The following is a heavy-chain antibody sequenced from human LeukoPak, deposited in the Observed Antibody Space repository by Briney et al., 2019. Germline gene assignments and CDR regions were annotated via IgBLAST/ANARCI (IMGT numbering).Heavy chain of an antibody. Sequence: GASVKVSCKASGGTFSSYAISWVRQAPGQGLEWMGGIIPIFGTANYAQKFQGRVTITADKSTSTAYMELSSLRSEDTAVYYCASNLLAYCGGDCYSDYYYYMDVWGKGTTVTVSS. D-gene: IGHD2-21*02. CDR1: GGTFSSYA. V-gene: IGHV1-69*06. CDR2: IIPIFGTA. CDR3: ASNLLAYCGGDCYSDYYYYMDV. J-gene: IGHJ6*03.